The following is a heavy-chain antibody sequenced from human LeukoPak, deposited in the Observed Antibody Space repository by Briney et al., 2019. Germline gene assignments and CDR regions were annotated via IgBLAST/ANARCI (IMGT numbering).Heavy chain of an antibody. V-gene: IGHV4-4*02. CDR1: GGSISSSNW. J-gene: IGHJ4*02. CDR2: IYHSGST. D-gene: IGHD3-10*01. CDR3: ARGAWEYYGSGSYPS. Sequence: PSETLSLTCAVSGGSISSSNWWCWVRQPPGKGLEWIGEIYHSGSTNYNPSLKSRVTISVDKSKNQFSLKLSSVTAADTAVYYCARGAWEYYGSGSYPSWGQGTLVTVSS.